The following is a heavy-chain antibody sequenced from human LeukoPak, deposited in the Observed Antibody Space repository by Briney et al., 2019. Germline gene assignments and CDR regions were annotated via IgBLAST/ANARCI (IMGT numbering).Heavy chain of an antibody. CDR3: VRDGRGEGILGAIGRFDP. V-gene: IGHV3-30*04. D-gene: IGHD2-21*01. CDR2: ISYDGGNE. CDR1: GITVSSSA. Sequence: GGSLRLSCAASGITVSSSAMHWLRQAPGKGLEWVAVISYDGGNEYYAASVEGRFTSSRDTSTNILYLQMNSLRADDTAVYHCVRDGRGEGILGAIGRFDPWGQGTLVTVSS. J-gene: IGHJ5*02.